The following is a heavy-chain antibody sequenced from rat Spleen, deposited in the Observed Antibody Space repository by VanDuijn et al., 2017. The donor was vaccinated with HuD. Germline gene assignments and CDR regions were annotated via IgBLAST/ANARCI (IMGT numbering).Heavy chain of an antibody. CDR3: TRHPRYNNAHYWYFDF. Sequence: EVQLVESGGGLARPGRSLKVSCAASGFTFSNYGMAWVRQAPTKGLEWVASISTGGGNTYYRDSVKGRFTISRDNAKSTLYLQMNSLRSEDTATYYCTRHPRYNNAHYWYFDFWGPGTMVTVSS. CDR1: GFTFSNYG. V-gene: IGHV5S13*01. J-gene: IGHJ1*01. CDR2: ISTGGGNT. D-gene: IGHD1-5*01.